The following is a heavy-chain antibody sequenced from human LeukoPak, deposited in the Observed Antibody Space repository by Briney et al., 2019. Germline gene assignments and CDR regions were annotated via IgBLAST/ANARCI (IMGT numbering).Heavy chain of an antibody. CDR3: ASSYDYVWGSYRHPPLDY. J-gene: IGHJ4*02. CDR2: IYYSGST. Sequence: PSETLSLTCTVSGGSISSSSYYWGWIRQPPGKGLEWIGSIYYSGSTYYNPSLKSRVTISVDTSKNQFSLKLSSVTAADTAVYYCASSYDYVWGSYRHPPLDYWGQGTLVTVSS. CDR1: GGSISSSSYY. V-gene: IGHV4-39*01. D-gene: IGHD3-16*02.